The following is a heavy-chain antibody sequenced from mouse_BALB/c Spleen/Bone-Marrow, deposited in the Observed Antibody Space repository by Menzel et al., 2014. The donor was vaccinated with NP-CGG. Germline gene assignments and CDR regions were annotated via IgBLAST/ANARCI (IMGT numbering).Heavy chain of an antibody. CDR1: GYTFTSYW. Sequence: VQLQQSGAELVKPGPPVKLSCKASGYTFTSYWMNWCKQRPGRGLERIGRIDPSVSEIHFNQKFKDKATLTVDKSSSTGYIQHSSLTSEDSAVYYCARSHGYYPYWYFDVWGAGTTVTVSS. D-gene: IGHD2-3*01. CDR3: ARSHGYYPYWYFDV. CDR2: IDPSVSEI. J-gene: IGHJ1*01. V-gene: IGHV1-69*02.